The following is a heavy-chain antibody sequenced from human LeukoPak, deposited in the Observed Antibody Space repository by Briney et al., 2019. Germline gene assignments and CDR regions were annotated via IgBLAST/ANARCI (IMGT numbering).Heavy chain of an antibody. CDR3: ARDGGYHYDILTGYYNVGMDV. Sequence: PGGSLRLSCAASGFTFSSYGMHWVRQAPGKGLEWVAVIWYDGSSKYYADSVKGRFTISRDNSKNTLYLQMSSLRAEDTAVYYCARDGGYHYDILTGYYNVGMDVWGQGTTVTVSS. D-gene: IGHD3-9*01. J-gene: IGHJ6*02. CDR1: GFTFSSYG. CDR2: IWYDGSSK. V-gene: IGHV3-33*01.